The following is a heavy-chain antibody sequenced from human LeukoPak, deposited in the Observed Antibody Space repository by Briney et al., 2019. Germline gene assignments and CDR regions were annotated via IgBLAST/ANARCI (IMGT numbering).Heavy chain of an antibody. J-gene: IGHJ6*03. CDR3: TRDRGLGTYYYYYYMDV. V-gene: IGHV3-49*03. CDR2: IRSKAYGGTT. CDR1: GFTFSSYA. D-gene: IGHD1-14*01. Sequence: GGSLRLSCAASGFTFSSYAMSWFRQAPGKGLEWVGFIRSKAYGGTTEYAASVKGRFTISRDDSKSIAYLQMNSLKTEDTAVYYCTRDRGLGTYYYYYYMDVWGKGTTVTVSS.